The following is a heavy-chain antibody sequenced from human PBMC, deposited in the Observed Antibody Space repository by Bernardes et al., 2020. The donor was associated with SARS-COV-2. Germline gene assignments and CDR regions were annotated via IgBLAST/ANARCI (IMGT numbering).Heavy chain of an antibody. J-gene: IGHJ4*02. Sequence: SESLSLTCIVSGVSVSNYYWSWFRQSPGKGLEWIGFIHNSGRTNYNPSLKSRVTISLDTSKNQFSLKLTSVTAEDTAMYHCARDTGEYWGQGTLVTVAS. CDR3: ARDTGEY. D-gene: IGHD3-16*01. CDR2: IHNSGRT. CDR1: GVSVSNYY. V-gene: IGHV4-59*02.